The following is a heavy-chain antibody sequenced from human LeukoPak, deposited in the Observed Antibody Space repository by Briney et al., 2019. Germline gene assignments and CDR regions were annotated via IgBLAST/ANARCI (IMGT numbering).Heavy chain of an antibody. J-gene: IGHJ4*02. CDR1: GFTFSSYA. D-gene: IGHD6-13*01. Sequence: GGSLRLSCAASGFTFSSYAMSWVRQAPGEGLEWVSAISGSGGTTYYADSVKGRFTISRDNFKDTLYLQMNSLRAEDTAVYYCGKDRVIAAAGRFSGPFDSWGQGTLVTVSS. V-gene: IGHV3-23*01. CDR2: ISGSGGTT. CDR3: GKDRVIAAAGRFSGPFDS.